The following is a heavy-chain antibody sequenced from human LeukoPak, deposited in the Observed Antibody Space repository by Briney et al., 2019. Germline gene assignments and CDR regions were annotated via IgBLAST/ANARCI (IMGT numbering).Heavy chain of an antibody. V-gene: IGHV3-74*01. J-gene: IGHJ4*02. Sequence: GGSLRLSCAVSGFSFSSYGMSWVRQAPGKGLVWVSRINSDGSSTSYADSVKGRFTISRDNAKNTLYLQMNSLRAEDTAVYYCARLGQQLGIDYWGQGTLVTVSS. CDR3: ARLGQQLGIDY. CDR1: GFSFSSYG. D-gene: IGHD6-13*01. CDR2: INSDGSST.